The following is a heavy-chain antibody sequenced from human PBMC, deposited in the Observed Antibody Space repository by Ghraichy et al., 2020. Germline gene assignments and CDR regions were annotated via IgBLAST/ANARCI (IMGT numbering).Heavy chain of an antibody. V-gene: IGHV3-23*01. CDR2: ISGSGGST. CDR1: GFTFSSYA. Sequence: GGSLRLSCAASGFTFSSYAMSWVRQAPGKGLEWVSAISGSGGSTYYADSVKGRFTISRDNSKNTLYLQMNSLRAEDTAVYYCAKDVSGWYTATAYYYGMDVWGQGTTVTVSS. D-gene: IGHD6-19*01. CDR3: AKDVSGWYTATAYYYGMDV. J-gene: IGHJ6*02.